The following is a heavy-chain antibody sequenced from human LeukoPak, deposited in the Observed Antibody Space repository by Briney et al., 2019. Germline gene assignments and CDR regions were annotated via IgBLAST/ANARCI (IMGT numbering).Heavy chain of an antibody. J-gene: IGHJ4*02. CDR2: IRHRAYGGTA. CDR3: ARKRAGDVDY. Sequence: GGSLRLSCATSGFNFGVVAMDWIRQAPGKGLEWVGFIRHRAYGGTAEYAASVNGRFAISRDDSKSIVYLQMNDLRTEDTGVYYCARKRAGDVDYWGLGTLATVSS. CDR1: GFNFGVVA. V-gene: IGHV3-49*03.